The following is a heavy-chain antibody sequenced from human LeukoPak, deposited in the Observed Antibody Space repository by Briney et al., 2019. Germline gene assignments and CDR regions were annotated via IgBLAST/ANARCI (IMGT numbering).Heavy chain of an antibody. J-gene: IGHJ4*02. D-gene: IGHD2-2*01. Sequence: GGSLRLSCAASGFTFSGSAMHWVRQASWKGLEWVGRIRSKANSYATAYAASVKGRFTISRDDSKNTAYLQMNSLKTEDTAVYYCTRQGRDVVVPAARTEAWYWGQGTLVTVSS. CDR1: GFTFSGSA. CDR3: TRQGRDVVVPAARTEAWY. V-gene: IGHV3-73*01. CDR2: IRSKANSYAT.